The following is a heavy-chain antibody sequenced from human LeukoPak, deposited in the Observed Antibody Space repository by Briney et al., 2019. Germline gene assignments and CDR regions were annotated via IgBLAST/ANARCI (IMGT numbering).Heavy chain of an antibody. D-gene: IGHD3-22*01. J-gene: IGHJ4*02. CDR1: GGSISSSNW. CDR2: INHSGST. Sequence: SGPLSLTCCVSGGSISSSNWWDWIRQPPGKGLEWIAEINHSGSTNYNPSLKSRVTISVDTSKNQFSLKLSAVTAADTAVYYCARYYYDNSGYGDYFDYWGQGTLVTVSS. V-gene: IGHV4-4*02. CDR3: ARYYYDNSGYGDYFDY.